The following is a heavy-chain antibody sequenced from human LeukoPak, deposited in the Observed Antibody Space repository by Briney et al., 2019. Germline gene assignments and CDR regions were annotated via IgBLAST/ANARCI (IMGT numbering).Heavy chain of an antibody. Sequence: ASVKVSCKASGYTFTSYVITWVRQAPGQGLEWMGWISAYDGNTNYAQKLQGRVTMTTDTSTNTAYMEVRSLRSDDTAVYYCATDLGGSYGDAFDIWGQGTMVTVSS. D-gene: IGHD1-26*01. J-gene: IGHJ3*02. CDR2: ISAYDGNT. CDR3: ATDLGGSYGDAFDI. V-gene: IGHV1-18*01. CDR1: GYTFTSYV.